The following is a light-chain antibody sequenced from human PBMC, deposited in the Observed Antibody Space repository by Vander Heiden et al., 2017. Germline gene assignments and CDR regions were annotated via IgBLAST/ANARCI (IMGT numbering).Light chain of an antibody. CDR1: SGHSSYA. CDR3: QTWDTGIRV. CDR2: LKSDGSH. J-gene: IGLJ3*02. V-gene: IGLV4-69*01. Sequence: VLTQSPSASASLGASVKLTCTLSSGHSSYAIAWHQQQPEKGPRFLMKLKSDGSHNKGDGIPDRFSGSSSGAERYLTISSLQSEDEADYYCQTWDTGIRVFGGGTKLTVL.